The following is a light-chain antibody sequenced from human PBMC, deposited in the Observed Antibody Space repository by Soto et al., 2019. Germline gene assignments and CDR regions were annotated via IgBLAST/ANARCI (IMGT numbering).Light chain of an antibody. CDR2: LNSDGSH. CDR1: SGHSSYA. CDR3: QTGGTGIQV. V-gene: IGLV4-69*01. Sequence: QLVLTQSPSASASLGASVKLTCTLSSGHSSYAIAWHQQQPEKGPRYLMKLNSDGSHRKGDGIPDRFSGSSSGAERYLTISRRQSEDEADYYCQTGGTGIQVFGGGTKLTVL. J-gene: IGLJ3*02.